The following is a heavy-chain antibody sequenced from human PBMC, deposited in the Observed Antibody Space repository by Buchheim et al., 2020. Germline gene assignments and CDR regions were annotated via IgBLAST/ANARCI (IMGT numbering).Heavy chain of an antibody. V-gene: IGHV3-33*01. D-gene: IGHD5-24*01. CDR3: ARDLRDGYNYYFDY. Sequence: QVQLVESGGGVVQPGRSLRLSCAASGFTFSSYGMHWVRQAPGKGLEWVAVIWYVGSNKYYADSVKGRFTISRDNSKNTLYLQMNSLRAEDTAVYYCARDLRDGYNYYFDYWGQGTL. CDR2: IWYVGSNK. CDR1: GFTFSSYG. J-gene: IGHJ4*02.